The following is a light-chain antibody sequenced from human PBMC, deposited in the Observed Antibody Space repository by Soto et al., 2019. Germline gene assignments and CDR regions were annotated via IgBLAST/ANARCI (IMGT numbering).Light chain of an antibody. J-gene: IGKJ1*01. V-gene: IGKV3-20*01. CDR3: QQYGSSPT. Sequence: EIVLTQSPVTLHLSXDGRATGSXXASESVRSNYLAWYQQKPGQAPSLLIYDASNRATGIPDRFSGSGSGTDFTLTINRLEPEDFAVYYCQQYGSSPTFGQGTKVDIK. CDR1: ESVRSNY. CDR2: DAS.